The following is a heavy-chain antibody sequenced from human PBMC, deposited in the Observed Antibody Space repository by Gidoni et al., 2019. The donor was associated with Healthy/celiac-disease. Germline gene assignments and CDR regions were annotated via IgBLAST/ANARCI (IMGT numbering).Heavy chain of an antibody. Sequence: VAVISYDGSNKYYADSVKGRFTISRDNSKNTLYLQMNSLRAEDTAVYYCAREKGRGIADLPYSHWGQGTLVTVSS. CDR3: AREKGRGIADLPYSH. D-gene: IGHD6-13*01. CDR2: ISYDGSNK. V-gene: IGHV3-30*01. J-gene: IGHJ4*02.